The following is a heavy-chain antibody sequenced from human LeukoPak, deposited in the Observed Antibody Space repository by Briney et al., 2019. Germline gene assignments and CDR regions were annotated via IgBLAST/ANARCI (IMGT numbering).Heavy chain of an antibody. V-gene: IGHV1-24*01. D-gene: IGHD3-3*01. CDR1: GYTLTELS. CDR3: ATAPTDALRFLEWSYAFDI. J-gene: IGHJ3*02. Sequence: GASVKVSCKVSGYTLTELSMHWVRQAPGKGLEWMGGFDPEDGETIYAQKFQGRVTMTEDTSTDTAYMELSSLRSEDTAVYYCATAPTDALRFLEWSYAFDIWGQGTMVTVSS. CDR2: FDPEDGET.